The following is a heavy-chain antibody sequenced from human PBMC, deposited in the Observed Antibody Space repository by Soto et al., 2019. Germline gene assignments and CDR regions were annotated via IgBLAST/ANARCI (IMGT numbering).Heavy chain of an antibody. J-gene: IGHJ4*02. Sequence: QVQLVESGRGVVQPGRSLRLSCAASGFTFSSYAMHWVRQAPGKGLEWVAVISYDGSNKYYADSVKGRFTISRDNSKNTLYLQMNSLRAEDTAVYYCARSVNIAAAGPFDYWGQGTLVTVSS. V-gene: IGHV3-30-3*01. CDR3: ARSVNIAAAGPFDY. CDR2: ISYDGSNK. CDR1: GFTFSSYA. D-gene: IGHD6-13*01.